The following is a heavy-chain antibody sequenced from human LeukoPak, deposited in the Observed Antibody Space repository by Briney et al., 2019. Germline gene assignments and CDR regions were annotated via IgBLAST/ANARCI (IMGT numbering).Heavy chain of an antibody. CDR3: AKDRRATMTTGNLNAFDI. CDR1: GFTFSSYA. V-gene: IGHV3-30*18. D-gene: IGHD4-17*01. CDR2: ISYDGSNE. J-gene: IGHJ3*02. Sequence: GGSLRLSCAASGFTFSSYAMHWVRQAPGKGLEWVAVISYDGSNEHYADFVKGRFTISRDNSKNTLYLQMNSLRAEDTAVYYCAKDRRATMTTGNLNAFDIWGQGTMVTVSS.